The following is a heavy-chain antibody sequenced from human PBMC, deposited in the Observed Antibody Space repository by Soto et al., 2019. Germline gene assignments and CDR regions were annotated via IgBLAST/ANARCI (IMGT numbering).Heavy chain of an antibody. CDR3: ARVQSGYYAFDI. V-gene: IGHV3-7*01. D-gene: IGHD3-22*01. J-gene: IGHJ3*02. Sequence: GGSLRLSCAASGFTFSSYWMSWVRQAPGKGLEWVANIKQDGSEKYYVDSVKGRFTISRDNAKNSLYLQMNSLRAEDKAVYDCARVQSGYYAFDIWGQGTMVTVSS. CDR1: GFTFSSYW. CDR2: IKQDGSEK.